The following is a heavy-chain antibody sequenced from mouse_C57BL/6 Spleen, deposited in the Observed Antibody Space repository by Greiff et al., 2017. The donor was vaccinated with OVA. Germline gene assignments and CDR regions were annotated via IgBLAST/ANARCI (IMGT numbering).Heavy chain of an antibody. CDR3: ARGDSSGYPYYYAMDY. CDR1: GYTFTSYW. V-gene: IGHV1-55*01. Sequence: QVQLQQPGAELVKPGASVKMSCKASGYTFTSYWITWVKQRPGQGLEWIGDIYPGSGSTNYNEKFKSKATLTVDTSSSTAYMQLSSLTSEDSAVDYCARGDSSGYPYYYAMDYWGQGTSVTVSS. CDR2: IYPGSGST. J-gene: IGHJ4*01. D-gene: IGHD3-2*02.